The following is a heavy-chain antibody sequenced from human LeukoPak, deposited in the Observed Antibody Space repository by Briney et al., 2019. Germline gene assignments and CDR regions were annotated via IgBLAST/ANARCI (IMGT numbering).Heavy chain of an antibody. V-gene: IGHV3-30*18. Sequence: GGSLRLSCAASGFTFSSYGMHWVRQAPGEGLESVEFISYDGSNKYYADSVKGRFTISRDNSKNTLYLQMNSLRAEDTAVYYCAKSDYYYDSSGYIPPNWFDPWGQGTLVTVSS. D-gene: IGHD3-22*01. J-gene: IGHJ5*02. CDR2: ISYDGSNK. CDR3: AKSDYYYDSSGYIPPNWFDP. CDR1: GFTFSSYG.